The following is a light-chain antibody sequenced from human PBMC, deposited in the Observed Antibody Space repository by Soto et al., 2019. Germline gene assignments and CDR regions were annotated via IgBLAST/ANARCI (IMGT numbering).Light chain of an antibody. V-gene: IGKV3-15*01. Sequence: EIVMTQSPATLSVSPGERATLSCRASQSVSTNLAWYQQKPGQAPRLLMYGASTRATGIPARFGGSGSGTDITLTISSLQSEDFPVYYCQQYHNWPPYTFGQGTKLEIK. CDR2: GAS. J-gene: IGKJ2*01. CDR3: QQYHNWPPYT. CDR1: QSVSTN.